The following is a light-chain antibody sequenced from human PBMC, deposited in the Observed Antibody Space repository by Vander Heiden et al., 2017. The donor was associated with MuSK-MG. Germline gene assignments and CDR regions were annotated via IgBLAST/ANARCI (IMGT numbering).Light chain of an antibody. V-gene: IGKV3-20*01. CDR3: QQDGRSPQT. Sequence: EIVLTHSPGTLSLSPVERATLSCRASQSVTSSYLAWYQQKPGQAPRLLIYGASSRSTGIPDRFSCSGSGTDFTLTISRLEPEDSAVYYCQQDGRSPQTFGQGTKVEIK. CDR2: GAS. J-gene: IGKJ1*01. CDR1: QSVTSSY.